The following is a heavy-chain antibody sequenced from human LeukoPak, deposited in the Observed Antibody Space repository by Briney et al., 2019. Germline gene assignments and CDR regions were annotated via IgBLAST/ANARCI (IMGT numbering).Heavy chain of an antibody. V-gene: IGHV4-34*01. D-gene: IGHD3-22*01. CDR1: GGSFSGYY. J-gene: IGHJ4*02. CDR2: IYYSGST. Sequence: SETLSLTCAVYGGSFSGYYWSWIRQPPGKGLEWIGSIYYSGSTYYNPSLKSRVTISVDTSKNQFSLKLSSVTAADTAVYYCAALGFSSGYYYYFDQGGRGPLFTVSP. CDR3: AALGFSSGYYYYFDQ.